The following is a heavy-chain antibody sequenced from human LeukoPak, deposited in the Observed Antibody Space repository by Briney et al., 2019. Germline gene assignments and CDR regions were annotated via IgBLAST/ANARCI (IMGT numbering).Heavy chain of an antibody. CDR3: ARAVITMVRGVITNFDY. CDR1: GYTFTGYY. V-gene: IGHV1-2*02. J-gene: IGHJ4*02. D-gene: IGHD3-10*01. Sequence: ASVKVSCKASGYTFTGYYMHWVRQAPGQGLEWMGWINPNSGGTNYAQKFQGRVTMTRDTSISTAYMELSRLRSDDTAVYCCARAVITMVRGVITNFDYWGQGTLVTVSS. CDR2: INPNSGGT.